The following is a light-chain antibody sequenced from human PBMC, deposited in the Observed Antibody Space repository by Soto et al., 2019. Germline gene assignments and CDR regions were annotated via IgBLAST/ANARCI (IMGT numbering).Light chain of an antibody. CDR2: AAS. V-gene: IGKV1-39*01. CDR3: QQSSSSPPT. CDR1: QGITNY. J-gene: IGKJ4*01. Sequence: DVKMTQSPSARCASVGDRVTITCRASQGITNYLNWYQHKPGQAPNLLIYAASTLQAGVPSRFRGSGSGTDFTLTISSLQPEDFATYFCQQSSSSPPTFGGGTKVDIK.